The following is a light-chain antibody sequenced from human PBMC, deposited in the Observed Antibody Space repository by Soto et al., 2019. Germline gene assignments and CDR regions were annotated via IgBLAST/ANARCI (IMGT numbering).Light chain of an antibody. CDR2: DAS. V-gene: IGKV1-5*01. Sequence: DIQMTQSPSTLSASVGDRVTITCRASQSISSWLAWYQQKPGKAPKLLIYDASSLESGVPSRFSGSGSGTEFALTISSLQPDDFGAYYCQQYNSYSQFGQGTKVDI. J-gene: IGKJ1*01. CDR3: QQYNSYSQ. CDR1: QSISSW.